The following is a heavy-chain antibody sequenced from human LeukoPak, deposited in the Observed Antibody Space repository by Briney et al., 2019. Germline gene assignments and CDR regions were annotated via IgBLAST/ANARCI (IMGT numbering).Heavy chain of an antibody. D-gene: IGHD1-14*01. CDR1: GGSISSYY. J-gene: IGHJ4*02. Sequence: SETLSLTCTVSGGSISSYYWSWIRQPPGKGLEWIGYIYYSGSTNYNPSLKSQVTISVDTSKNQFSLKLSSVTAADTAVYYCARVGGTNYFDYWGQGTLVTVSS. CDR2: IYYSGST. V-gene: IGHV4-59*01. CDR3: ARVGGTNYFDY.